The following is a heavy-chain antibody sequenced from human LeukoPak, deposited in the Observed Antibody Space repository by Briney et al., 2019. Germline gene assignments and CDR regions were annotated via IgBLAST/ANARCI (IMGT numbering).Heavy chain of an antibody. V-gene: IGHV1-24*01. D-gene: IGHD2-15*01. Sequence: ASVKVSCKVSGYTLTELSMHWVRQAPGEGLEWMGGFAPGDGETIYAQKFQGRVTMTEDTSTDTAYMELSSLRSEDTAVYYCATGYCSGGSCYPGVAFDIWGQGTMVTVSS. CDR3: ATGYCSGGSCYPGVAFDI. CDR2: FAPGDGET. J-gene: IGHJ3*02. CDR1: GYTLTELS.